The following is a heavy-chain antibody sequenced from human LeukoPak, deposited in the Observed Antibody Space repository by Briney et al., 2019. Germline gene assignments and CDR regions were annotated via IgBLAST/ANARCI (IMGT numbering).Heavy chain of an antibody. V-gene: IGHV3-30*03. Sequence: GGSLRLSCAVSGFTFSSFVMHWVRQAPGKGLEWVAVTSSDGSKKYYADSVKGRFTISRDNSKNTLYLQMNSLRAEDTAVYYCARGSHWNDALQFDYWGQGTLVTVSS. CDR1: GFTFSSFV. J-gene: IGHJ4*02. CDR2: TSSDGSKK. CDR3: ARGSHWNDALQFDY. D-gene: IGHD1-1*01.